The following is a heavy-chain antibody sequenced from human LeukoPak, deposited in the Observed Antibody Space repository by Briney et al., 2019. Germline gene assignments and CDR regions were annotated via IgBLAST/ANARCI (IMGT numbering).Heavy chain of an antibody. CDR3: ARVDDLDAFDM. CDR2: ISDDGSNK. Sequence: GGSLRLSCAASGFTFSSYAMHWVRQAPGKGLEWVAVISDDGSNKYYADSVKGRFTISRDNSKNTLYLQMNSLRGEDTAVYYCARVDDLDAFDMWGQGTMVTVSS. D-gene: IGHD2-2*03. V-gene: IGHV3-30*04. J-gene: IGHJ3*02. CDR1: GFTFSSYA.